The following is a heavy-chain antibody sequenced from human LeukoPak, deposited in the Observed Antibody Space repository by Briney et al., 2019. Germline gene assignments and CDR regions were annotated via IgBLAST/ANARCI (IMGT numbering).Heavy chain of an antibody. CDR1: GYTFTSYA. CDR3: ARGSWKDAFDF. CDR2: INTNSGTP. V-gene: IGHV7-4-1*02. Sequence: GASVTVSCTGFGYTFTSYALDWVRQAPGQGLEWMGWINTNSGTPMYAQGFRERFVFSLDTSVNTAYLHISTLQAEDTAVYYCARGSWKDAFDFWGQGTMVTVSS. J-gene: IGHJ3*01. D-gene: IGHD6-6*01.